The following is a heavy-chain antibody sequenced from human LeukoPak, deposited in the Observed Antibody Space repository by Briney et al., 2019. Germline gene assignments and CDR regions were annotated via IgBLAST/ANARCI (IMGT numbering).Heavy chain of an antibody. Sequence: TPSETLSLTCTVSGGSISSYYWSWIRQPPGKGLEWIGYIYYSGSTNYNPSLKSRVTMSVDTSKNQFSLKLSSVTAADTAVYYCARGGELLYYWGQGTLVTVSS. V-gene: IGHV4-59*12. CDR3: ARGGELLYY. CDR1: GGSISSYY. CDR2: IYYSGST. J-gene: IGHJ4*02. D-gene: IGHD3-10*01.